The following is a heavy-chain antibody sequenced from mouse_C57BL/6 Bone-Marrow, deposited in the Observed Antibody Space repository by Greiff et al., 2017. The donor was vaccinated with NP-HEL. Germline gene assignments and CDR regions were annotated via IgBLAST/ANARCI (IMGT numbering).Heavy chain of an antibody. D-gene: IGHD1-1*01. CDR1: GYTFTSYW. CDR3: ARTYITTVVATDY. V-gene: IGHV1-7*01. J-gene: IGHJ2*01. CDR2: INPSSGYT. Sequence: VQLQQSGAELAKPGASVKLSCKASGYTFTSYWMHWVKQRPGQGLEWIGYINPSSGYTKYNQKFKDKATLTADKSSSTAYMQLSSLTYEDSAVYYCARTYITTVVATDYWGQGTTLTVSS.